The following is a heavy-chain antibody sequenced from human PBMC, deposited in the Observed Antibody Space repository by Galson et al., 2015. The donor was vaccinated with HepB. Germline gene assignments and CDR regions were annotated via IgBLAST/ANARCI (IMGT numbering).Heavy chain of an antibody. Sequence: SVKVSCKASGYTFTSYGISWVRQAPGQGLEWMGWISAYNGNTNYAQKLQGRVTMTTDTSTSTAYMELRSLRSDDTAVYYCARDRASVKVYDYVWGSYRSGAFDLLEQVTKLTLS. D-gene: IGHD3-16*02. CDR2: ISAYNGNT. V-gene: IGHV1-18*01. CDR1: GYTFTSYG. CDR3: ARDRASVKVYDYVWGSYRSGAFDL. J-gene: IGHJ3*01.